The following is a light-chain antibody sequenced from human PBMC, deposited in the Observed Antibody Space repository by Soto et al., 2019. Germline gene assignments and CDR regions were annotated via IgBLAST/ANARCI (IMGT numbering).Light chain of an antibody. CDR1: SSNIGAGYD. V-gene: IGLV1-40*01. CDR3: QSYDRSLSGWV. J-gene: IGLJ3*02. CDR2: GNS. Sequence: QSVLTQPPSVSGAPGQRVTISCTGSSSNIGAGYDVHWYQQLPGTAPKLLIYGNSNRPSGVPDRFSGSKSGTSASLAITGLRAEDEADEYCQSYDRSLSGWVFGVGTKLTVI.